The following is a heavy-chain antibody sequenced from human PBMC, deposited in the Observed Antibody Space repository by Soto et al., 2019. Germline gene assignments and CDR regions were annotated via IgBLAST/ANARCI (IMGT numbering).Heavy chain of an antibody. D-gene: IGHD2-2*01. CDR3: ATVVPGAEAWFGP. Sequence: ASVKVSCKTSGYTFSNYGITWVRQAPGQPLEWLGWISLYSDGTNYAQKFQGRVSMTTDTSTTTAYMELRSLRSDDTAVYYCATVVPGAEAWFGPCGQATMVTVSS. V-gene: IGHV1-18*01. J-gene: IGHJ5*02. CDR2: ISLYSDGT. CDR1: GYTFSNYG.